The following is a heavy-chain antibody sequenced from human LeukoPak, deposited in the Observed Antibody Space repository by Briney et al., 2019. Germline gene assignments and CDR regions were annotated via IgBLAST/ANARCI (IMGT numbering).Heavy chain of an antibody. J-gene: IGHJ4*02. D-gene: IGHD1-26*01. CDR1: GGSFSGYY. Sequence: SETLSLTCAVYGGSFSGYYWSWIRQPAGKGLEWIGRIYTSGSTNYNPSLKSRVTMSVDTSKNQFSLKLSSVTAADTAVYYCARDLGGSYYFDYWGQGTLVTVSS. CDR2: IYTSGST. CDR3: ARDLGGSYYFDY. V-gene: IGHV4-4*07.